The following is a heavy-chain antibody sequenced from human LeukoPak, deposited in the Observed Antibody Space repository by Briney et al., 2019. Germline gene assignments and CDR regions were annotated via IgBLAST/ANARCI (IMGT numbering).Heavy chain of an antibody. CDR1: GFTFNKYA. CDR3: AKVVVTGTTPTDY. D-gene: IGHD1-20*01. CDR2: ISASGDNT. Sequence: GGSLRLSCAASGFTFNKYAMTWVRQAPGKGLVWVAVISASGDNTDYADSVKGRFTISRDNSKNTLSLQMNSLRVEDTAVYYCAKVVVTGTTPTDYWGQGTLVTVSS. V-gene: IGHV3-23*01. J-gene: IGHJ4*02.